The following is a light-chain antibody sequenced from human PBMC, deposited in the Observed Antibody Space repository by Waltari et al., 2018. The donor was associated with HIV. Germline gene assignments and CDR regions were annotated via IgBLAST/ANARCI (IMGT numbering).Light chain of an antibody. V-gene: IGLV3-19*01. Sequence: SSELTQDPAVSVALGQTVRITCQGDSLRSYYASWYQQKPGQAPVLVIYGKNNRPSGIPERFSCSRSGNTASLTITGAQAEDEADYYCNSRDSSGNHLVFGGGTKLTVL. CDR1: SLRSYY. J-gene: IGLJ3*02. CDR2: GKN. CDR3: NSRDSSGNHLV.